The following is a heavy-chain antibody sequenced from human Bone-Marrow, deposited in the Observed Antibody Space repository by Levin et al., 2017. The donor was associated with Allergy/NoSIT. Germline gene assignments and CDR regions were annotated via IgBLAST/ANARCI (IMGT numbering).Heavy chain of an antibody. CDR1: GGSISSSSYY. CDR2: IYYSGST. D-gene: IGHD3-16*02. Sequence: SQTLSLTCPVSGGSISSSSYYWGWIRQPPGKGLEWIGSIYYSGSTYYNPSLKSRVTISVDTSKNQFSLKLSSVTAADTAVYYCARDGMITFGGVIVTKFDYWGQGTLVTVSS. J-gene: IGHJ4*02. V-gene: IGHV4-39*07. CDR3: ARDGMITFGGVIVTKFDY.